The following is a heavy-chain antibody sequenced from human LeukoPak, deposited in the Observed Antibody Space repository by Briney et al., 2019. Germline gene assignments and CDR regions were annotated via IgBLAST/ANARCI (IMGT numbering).Heavy chain of an antibody. CDR3: VSCDSSGPRIDY. V-gene: IGHV4-59*08. D-gene: IGHD3-22*01. Sequence: PSETLSLTCTVSGGSISSYYWSWIRQPPGKGLEWIGYIYYSGSTNYNPSLKSRVTISVDTSKNQFSLKLSSVTAADTAVYYCVSCDSSGPRIDYWGQGTLVTVSS. CDR2: IYYSGST. CDR1: GGSISSYY. J-gene: IGHJ4*02.